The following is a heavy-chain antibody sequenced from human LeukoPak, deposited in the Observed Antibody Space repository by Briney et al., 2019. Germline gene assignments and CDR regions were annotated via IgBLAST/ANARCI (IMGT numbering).Heavy chain of an antibody. CDR3: ARSLTMVRAYDY. D-gene: IGHD3-10*01. Sequence: GGSLRLSCAASGFTFSSYGMHWVRQAPGKGLEWVTFIQYDGSNKYYADSVKGRFTISRDNSKNTVYLQMNSLRTEDTAVYYCARSLTMVRAYDYWGQGTLVTVSS. CDR1: GFTFSSYG. J-gene: IGHJ4*02. CDR2: IQYDGSNK. V-gene: IGHV3-30*02.